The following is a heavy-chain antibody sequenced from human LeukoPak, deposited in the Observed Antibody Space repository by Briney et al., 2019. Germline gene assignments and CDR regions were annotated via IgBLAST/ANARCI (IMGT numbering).Heavy chain of an antibody. V-gene: IGHV1-18*01. CDR1: GFTFTSFG. D-gene: IGHD6-19*01. J-gene: IGHJ1*01. CDR3: GRWRESSDWPPGYPHH. CDR2: ISAYNGAT. Sequence: ASVKVSCKASGFTFTSFGFSWVRQAPGQGLEWMGWISAYNGATNYAQNLQGRVIMTTDASTSTVYMELRSLRSDDTAVYYCGRWRESSDWPPGYPHHWGQGTLVTVSS.